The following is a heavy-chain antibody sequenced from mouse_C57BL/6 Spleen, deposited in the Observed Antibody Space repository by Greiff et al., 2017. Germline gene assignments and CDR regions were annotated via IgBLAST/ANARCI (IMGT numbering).Heavy chain of an antibody. CDR1: GFTFSSYA. CDR2: ISDGGSYT. J-gene: IGHJ3*01. CDR3: ARDREGSSWFAY. V-gene: IGHV5-4*01. Sequence: EVMLVESGGGLVKPGGSLQLSCAASGFTFSSYAMSWVRPTPEKRLEWVATISDGGSYTYYPDNVKGRFTISRDNAKNNLYLQMSHLKSEDTAMYYCARDREGSSWFAYWGQGTLVTVSS.